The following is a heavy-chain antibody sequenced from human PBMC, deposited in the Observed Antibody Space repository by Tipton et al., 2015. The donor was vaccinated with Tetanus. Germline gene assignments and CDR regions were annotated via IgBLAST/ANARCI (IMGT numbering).Heavy chain of an antibody. D-gene: IGHD3-3*01. CDR1: GGTFSAFA. Sequence: QSGAEVKRPGSSMKVSCKASGGTFSAFAISWVRQAPGQGFEWVGGIIPIFDRTSYSQRFQGRVTITADKSTNTAYMDLRSLRSEDTAVYYCARANYDSSKKGPFDSWGQGSLVIVSS. CDR2: IIPIFDRT. CDR3: ARANYDSSKKGPFDS. V-gene: IGHV1-69*06. J-gene: IGHJ4*02.